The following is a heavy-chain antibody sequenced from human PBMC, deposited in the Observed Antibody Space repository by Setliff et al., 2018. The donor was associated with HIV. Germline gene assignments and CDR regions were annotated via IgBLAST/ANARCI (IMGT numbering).Heavy chain of an antibody. CDR1: GFPFSTFS. Sequence: PGGSLRLSCAVSGFPFSTFSMIWVRQAPGKGLEWLSYIHSSGTVMNYADSIKGRFSVSRDNIENSLYLQMNSLRAEDTGVYYCARVKRGTPPSYWGQGTLVTVSS. J-gene: IGHJ4*02. CDR3: ARVKRGTPPSY. CDR2: IHSSGTVM. V-gene: IGHV3-48*04.